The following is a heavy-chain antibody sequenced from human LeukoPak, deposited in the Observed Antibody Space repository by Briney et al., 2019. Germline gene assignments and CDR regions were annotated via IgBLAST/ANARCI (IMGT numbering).Heavy chain of an antibody. V-gene: IGHV4-39*01. J-gene: IGHJ4*01. CDR1: SGSFSSSSYF. CDR2: INYSGTT. CDR3: ARLRGGVQLWGD. Sequence: SETLSLTCTVSSGSFSSSSYFCGWIRQSPGMGLEWIATINYSGTTYYNPSLKSRVTTSVDTSRNQFSLKLTSVTAADTAAYYCARLRGGVQLWGDWGQGALVTVSS. D-gene: IGHD3-10*01.